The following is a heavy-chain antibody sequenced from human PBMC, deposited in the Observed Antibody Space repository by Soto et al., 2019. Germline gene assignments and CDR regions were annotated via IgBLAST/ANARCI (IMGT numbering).Heavy chain of an antibody. V-gene: IGHV1-8*01. D-gene: IGHD3-3*01. CDR3: ASPARNYDFWSGYSFDI. J-gene: IGHJ3*02. Sequence: QVQLVQSGAEVKKPGASVKVSCKASGYTFTSYDINWVRQATGQGLEWMGWMNPNSGNTGYAQKCQGRDIMTRNTSISTAYMELSSLRSEDTAVYYCASPARNYDFWSGYSFDIWGQGTMVTVSS. CDR2: MNPNSGNT. CDR1: GYTFTSYD.